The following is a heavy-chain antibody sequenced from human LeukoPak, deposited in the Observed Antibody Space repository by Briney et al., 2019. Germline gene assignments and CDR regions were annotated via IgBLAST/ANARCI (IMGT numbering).Heavy chain of an antibody. J-gene: IGHJ3*02. Sequence: SETLSLTCTVSGGSISSDYWSWLRQPPGKGLEWIGYIYYSGSTNYNPSLKSRVTISVDTSKNQFSLKLRSVTTADTALYYCARSELSCSGGSCPTRYAFDIWGQGTVVTASS. V-gene: IGHV4-59*08. CDR1: GGSISSDY. CDR2: IYYSGST. CDR3: ARSELSCSGGSCPTRYAFDI. D-gene: IGHD2-15*01.